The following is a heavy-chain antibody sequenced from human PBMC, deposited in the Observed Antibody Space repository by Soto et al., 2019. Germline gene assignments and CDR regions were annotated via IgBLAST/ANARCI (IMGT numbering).Heavy chain of an antibody. V-gene: IGHV1-46*01. CDR1: GYTFTSYY. D-gene: IGHD3-22*01. CDR3: ARDRWIRDYYYCSVYCQRRWFDS. J-gene: IGHJ5*01. Sequence: GASVKVSCKASGYTFTSYYMHWVRQAPGQGLEWMGIINPSGGSTSYAQKFQGRVTMTRDTSTSTVYMELSSLRSEDTAVYYCARDRWIRDYYYCSVYCQRRWFDSRGQGLLVTGSS. CDR2: INPSGGST.